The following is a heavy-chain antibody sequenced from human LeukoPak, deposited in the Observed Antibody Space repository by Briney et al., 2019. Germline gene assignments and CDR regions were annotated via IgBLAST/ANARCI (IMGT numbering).Heavy chain of an antibody. CDR2: IYFSGRT. V-gene: IGHV4-59*02. D-gene: IGHD3-10*01. CDR3: ARGNYYGSGRVGYYFDY. Sequence: SETLSLTCTVSGGSVSSYYWSWVRQPPGKGLEWIGFIYFSGRTNYNPSLNSRVTISLDTSRNQFSQKLSSVTAADTAVYYCARGNYYGSGRVGYYFDYWGQGTLVTVSS. CDR1: GGSVSSYY. J-gene: IGHJ4*02.